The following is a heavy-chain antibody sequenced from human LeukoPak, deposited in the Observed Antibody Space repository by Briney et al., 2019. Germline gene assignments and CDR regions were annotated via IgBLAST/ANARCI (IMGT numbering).Heavy chain of an antibody. J-gene: IGHJ4*02. D-gene: IGHD6-13*01. Sequence: GASVKVSCKASGYTFTSYDFNWLRQATGQGPEWMGWMNPNSGATGYAQKFQGRITMTRSASINTACMELTDLRSEDTAVYYCARDHTMMYSSNHFDYWGQGTLVTVSS. CDR2: MNPNSGAT. V-gene: IGHV1-8*01. CDR1: GYTFTSYD. CDR3: ARDHTMMYSSNHFDY.